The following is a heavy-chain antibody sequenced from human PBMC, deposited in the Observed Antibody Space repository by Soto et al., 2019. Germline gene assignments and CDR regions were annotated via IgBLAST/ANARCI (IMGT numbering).Heavy chain of an antibody. CDR3: ARILIIGPTRGSYFDY. J-gene: IGHJ4*02. CDR1: GFTFSSYT. D-gene: IGHD1-20*01. CDR2: ITSSSSYI. V-gene: IGHV3-21*01. Sequence: EVQLVESGGGLVKPGGSLRLSCAASGFTFSSYTMNWVRQAPGKGLEWVSSITSSSSYIYYADSVKGRFTISRDNAKNSLYLQMNGLRAEDTDVYYCARILIIGPTRGSYFDYWGQGTLVTVSS.